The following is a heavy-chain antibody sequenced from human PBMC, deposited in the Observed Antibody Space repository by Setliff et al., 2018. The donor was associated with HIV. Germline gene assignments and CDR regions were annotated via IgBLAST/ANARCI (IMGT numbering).Heavy chain of an antibody. Sequence: PSETLSLTCNVSGASISSYYWSWIRQPPGKGLEWIGYIYYSGTTNYNPSLKSRVSISVDTPKNQFSLRLSSVTAADTAVYYCTRGGSMTTLTTWGQGTLVTVSS. J-gene: IGHJ4*02. CDR3: TRGGSMTTLTT. V-gene: IGHV4-59*01. CDR1: GASISSYY. CDR2: IYYSGTT. D-gene: IGHD4-4*01.